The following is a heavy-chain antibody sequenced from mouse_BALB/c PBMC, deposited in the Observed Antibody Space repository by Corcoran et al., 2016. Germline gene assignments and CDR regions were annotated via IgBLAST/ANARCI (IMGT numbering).Heavy chain of an antibody. D-gene: IGHD2-14*01. J-gene: IGHJ3*01. CDR1: GYTFPRYV. CDR2: INPSNDGT. Sequence: EVQLQKYGPQLVKPGASVKMSCKASGYTFPRYVMHWVKQKPGKGLEWIGYINPSNDGTKYNEKFKGKATLTSDKCSSTAYMERSSLTSEDSEVYDCASYRQFAYWGQGTLVTVSA. CDR3: ASYRQFAY. V-gene: IGHV1S136*01.